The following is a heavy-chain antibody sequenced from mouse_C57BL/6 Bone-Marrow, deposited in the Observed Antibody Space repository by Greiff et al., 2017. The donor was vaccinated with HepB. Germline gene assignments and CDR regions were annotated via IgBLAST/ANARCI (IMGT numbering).Heavy chain of an antibody. CDR1: GYTFTSYW. CDR3: ARERKDSSGYLYYFDY. CDR2: INPSNGGT. D-gene: IGHD3-2*02. J-gene: IGHJ2*01. Sequence: QVQLQQPGTELVKPGASVKLSCKASGYTFTSYWMHWVKQRPGQGLEWIGNINPSNGGTNYNEKFKSKATLTVDKSSSTAYMQLSSLTSEDSAVYYCARERKDSSGYLYYFDYWGQGTTLTVSS. V-gene: IGHV1-53*01.